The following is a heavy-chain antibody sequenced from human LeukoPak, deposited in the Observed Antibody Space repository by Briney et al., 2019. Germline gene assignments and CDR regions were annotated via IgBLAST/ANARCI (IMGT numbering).Heavy chain of an antibody. CDR1: GGSISSYY. J-gene: IGHJ4*02. CDR2: IYTSGST. Sequence: KASETLSLTCTVSGGSISSYYWSWIRQPAGKGLEWIGRIYTSGSTNYNPSLKSRVTMSVDTSKNQFSLKLSSVTAADTAVYYCARVGSGSCQGYFDYWGQGTLVTVSS. V-gene: IGHV4-4*07. CDR3: ARVGSGSCQGYFDY. D-gene: IGHD5-12*01.